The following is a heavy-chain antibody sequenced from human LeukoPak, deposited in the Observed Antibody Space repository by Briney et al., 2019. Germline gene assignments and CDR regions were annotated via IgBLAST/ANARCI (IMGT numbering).Heavy chain of an antibody. CDR3: ARHLGYCSSTSCYPWFDP. V-gene: IGHV4-59*01. Sequence: SETLSLPCPVSGGSISSYYWSWIRPPPGKGLEWIGYIYYSGSTNYNPSLKSRVTISVDTSKNQFSLKLSSVTAADTAVYYCARHLGYCSSTSCYPWFDPWGQGTLVTVSS. J-gene: IGHJ5*02. CDR2: IYYSGST. D-gene: IGHD2-2*01. CDR1: GGSISSYY.